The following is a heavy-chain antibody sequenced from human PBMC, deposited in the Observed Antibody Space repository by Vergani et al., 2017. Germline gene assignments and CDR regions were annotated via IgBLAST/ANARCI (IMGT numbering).Heavy chain of an antibody. CDR1: GYTFTGYY. V-gene: IGHV1-2*02. CDR2: INPNSGGT. J-gene: IGHJ5*02. Sequence: QVQLVQSGAEVKKPGASVKVSCKASGYTFTGYYMHWVRQAPGQGLEWMGWINPNSGGTNYAQKLQGRVTMTRDTSISTAYMELSRLRSDDTAVYYCARSGDSSGYHNWFDPWGQGTLVTVSS. CDR3: ARSGDSSGYHNWFDP. D-gene: IGHD3-22*01.